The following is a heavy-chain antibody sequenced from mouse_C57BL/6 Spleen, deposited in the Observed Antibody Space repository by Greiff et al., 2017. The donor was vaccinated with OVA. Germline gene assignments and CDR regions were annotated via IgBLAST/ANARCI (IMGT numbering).Heavy chain of an antibody. CDR1: GYTFTSYW. V-gene: IGHV1-74*01. J-gene: IGHJ1*03. CDR2: IHPSDSDT. D-gene: IGHD2-4*01. Sequence: QVQLQQPGAELVKPGASVKVSCKASGYTFTSYWMHWVKQRPGQGLEWIGRIHPSDSDTNYNQKFKGKATLTVDKSSSTAYMQLSSLTSEDSAVYDCAISLYDYDAWYFDVWGTGTTVTVSS. CDR3: AISLYDYDAWYFDV.